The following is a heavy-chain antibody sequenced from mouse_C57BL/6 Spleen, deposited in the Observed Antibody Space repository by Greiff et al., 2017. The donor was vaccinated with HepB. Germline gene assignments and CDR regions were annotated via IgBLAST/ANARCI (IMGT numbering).Heavy chain of an antibody. J-gene: IGHJ2*01. CDR1: GFTFSSYG. Sequence: DVKLVESGGDLVKPGGSLKLSCAASGFTFSSYGMSWVRQTPDKRLEWVATISSGGSYTYYPDSVKGRFTITRDKAENTLYLQMSSLKSEDTAMYYCAKHRGYCDYWGQGTTLTVSS. CDR2: ISSGGSYT. V-gene: IGHV5-6*02. D-gene: IGHD3-1*01. CDR3: AKHRGYCDY.